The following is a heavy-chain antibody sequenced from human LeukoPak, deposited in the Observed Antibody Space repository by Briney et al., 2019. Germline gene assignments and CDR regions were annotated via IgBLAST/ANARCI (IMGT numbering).Heavy chain of an antibody. CDR1: GFTFSSYG. V-gene: IGHV3-33*01. D-gene: IGHD6-13*01. Sequence: GGSLRLSCAASGFTFSSYGMHWVRQAPGKGLEWVAVIWCDGSNKYYADSVKGRFTISRDNSKNTLYLQMNSLRAEDTAVYYCARGVKYSSPDYWGQGTLVTVSS. CDR2: IWCDGSNK. J-gene: IGHJ4*02. CDR3: ARGVKYSSPDY.